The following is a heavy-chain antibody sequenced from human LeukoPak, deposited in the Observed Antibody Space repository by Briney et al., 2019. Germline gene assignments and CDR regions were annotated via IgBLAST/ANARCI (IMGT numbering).Heavy chain of an antibody. CDR1: GGSFSGYY. J-gene: IGHJ4*02. CDR2: INHSGST. CDR3: ARLSGY. V-gene: IGHV4-34*01. Sequence: SETLSLTCAVYGGSFSGYYWSWIRQPPGKGLEWIGEINHSGSTNYNPSLKSRVTISVDTSKNQFSLKLSSVTAADTAVYYCARLSGYRGQGTLVTVSS. D-gene: IGHD3-3*02.